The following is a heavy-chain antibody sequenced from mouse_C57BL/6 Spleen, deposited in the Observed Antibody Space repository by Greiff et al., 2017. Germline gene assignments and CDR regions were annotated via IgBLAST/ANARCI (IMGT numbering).Heavy chain of an antibody. CDR3: ARGTTGFDY. Sequence: VQLQQSGPELVKPGASVKISCKASGYAFSSSWMNWVKQRPGKGLEWIGRIYPGDGDTNYNGKFKGKATLTADKSSSTAYMQLSSLTSEDSAVYFCARGTTGFDYWGQGTTRTVSS. CDR1: GYAFSSSW. D-gene: IGHD1-1*01. J-gene: IGHJ2*01. CDR2: IYPGDGDT. V-gene: IGHV1-82*01.